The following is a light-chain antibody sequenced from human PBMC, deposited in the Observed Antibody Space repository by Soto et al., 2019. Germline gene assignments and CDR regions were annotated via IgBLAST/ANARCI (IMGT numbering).Light chain of an antibody. CDR2: VAS. Sequence: DVQMTQSPSSLSASVGDSITITCRASQSISSDLNWYQVKTGKAPKLLIYVASSLQSGVPSRFAGSGSGTDFTLTISSLQHEDFATSYCQQSYSIPYTFGQGTKIELK. V-gene: IGKV1-39*01. CDR3: QQSYSIPYT. CDR1: QSISSD. J-gene: IGKJ2*01.